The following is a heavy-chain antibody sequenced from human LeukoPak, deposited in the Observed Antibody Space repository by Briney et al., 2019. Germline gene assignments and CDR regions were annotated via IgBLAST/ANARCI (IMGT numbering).Heavy chain of an antibody. Sequence: GGSLRLSCAASGFTFSTYAINWVRQAPGKGLEWVSAISGRGETRFYADSVKGRFTISRDNSKNTLYPQMNSLRVEDTAVYFCAKTDYSTGPYDFWGQGTLVTVSS. D-gene: IGHD4-11*01. CDR3: AKTDYSTGPYDF. CDR2: ISGRGETR. V-gene: IGHV3-23*01. CDR1: GFTFSTYA. J-gene: IGHJ4*02.